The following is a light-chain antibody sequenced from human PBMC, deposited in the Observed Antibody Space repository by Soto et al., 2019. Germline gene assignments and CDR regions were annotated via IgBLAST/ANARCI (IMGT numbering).Light chain of an antibody. CDR1: SSDVGGYDY. V-gene: IGLV2-8*01. J-gene: IGLJ3*02. CDR2: EVN. CDR3: SSYAGSNNLRM. Sequence: QSALTQPPSASGSPGQSVTISCAGTSSDVGGYDYVSWYQQHPGKAPKLIIYEVNKRPSGVPDRFSGSKSANTASLTVSGLQAADEADYYCSSYAGSNNLRMFGGGTKLTVL.